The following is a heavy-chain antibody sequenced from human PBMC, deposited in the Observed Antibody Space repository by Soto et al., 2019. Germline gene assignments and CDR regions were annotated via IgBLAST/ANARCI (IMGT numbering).Heavy chain of an antibody. CDR1: GGTFSNYA. J-gene: IGHJ5*02. Sequence: QVGLVQSGAEEKKPGSSVKVSCKAAGGTFSNYAITWLRLAPGQGLEWLGGIIPVFGTVNYAQKFQGRVTITADESTSTAYMELNRLRSEDTAVYYCASDNPSTNSFGNWFDPWGQGTLVIVS. CDR2: IIPVFGTV. CDR3: ASDNPSTNSFGNWFDP. V-gene: IGHV1-69*01. D-gene: IGHD5-18*01.